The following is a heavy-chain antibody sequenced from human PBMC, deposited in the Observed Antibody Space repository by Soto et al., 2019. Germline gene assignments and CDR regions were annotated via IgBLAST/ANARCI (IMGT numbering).Heavy chain of an antibody. CDR2: ISYDGSNK. CDR3: AKDLWQVGATTGYFDY. D-gene: IGHD1-26*01. CDR1: GFTFSSYG. V-gene: IGHV3-30*18. Sequence: GGSLRLSCAASGFTFSSYGMHWVRQAPGKGLEWVAVISYDGSNKYYADSVKGRFTISRDNSKNTLYLQMNSLRAEDTAVYYCAKDLWQVGATTGYFDYWGQGTLVTVSS. J-gene: IGHJ4*02.